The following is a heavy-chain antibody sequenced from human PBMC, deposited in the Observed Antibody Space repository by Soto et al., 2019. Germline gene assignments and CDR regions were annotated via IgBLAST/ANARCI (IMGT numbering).Heavy chain of an antibody. V-gene: IGHV3-7*03. D-gene: IGHD3-10*01. J-gene: IGHJ2*01. CDR1: GFTFSSYW. CDR2: IKQDGSEK. Sequence: GGSLRLSCAASGFTFSSYWLSWVRQAPGKGLEWVANIKQDGSEKYYVDSVKGRFTISRDNAKNSLYLQMNSLRAEDTAVYYCARWGHYYGSGSYYPDWYFDLWGRGTLVTVSS. CDR3: ARWGHYYGSGSYYPDWYFDL.